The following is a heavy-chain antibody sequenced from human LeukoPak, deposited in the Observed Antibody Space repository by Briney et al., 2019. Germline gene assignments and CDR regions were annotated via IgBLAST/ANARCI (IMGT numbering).Heavy chain of an antibody. D-gene: IGHD3-3*01. J-gene: IGHJ4*02. CDR2: ISSSGNT. Sequence: SETLSLTCTVSGGSTSSGNYYWGWIRQPPGKGLEWIGGISSSGNTYYNPSLKSRITISIDTSKNHFSLKLSSVTAADTAVYYCARLGAGPTYYDFWGGYSSFYFDYWGQGTLVTVSS. V-gene: IGHV4-39*02. CDR1: GGSTSSGNYY. CDR3: ARLGAGPTYYDFWGGYSSFYFDY.